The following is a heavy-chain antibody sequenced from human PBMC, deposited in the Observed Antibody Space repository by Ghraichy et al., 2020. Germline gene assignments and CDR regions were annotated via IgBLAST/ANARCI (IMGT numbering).Heavy chain of an antibody. J-gene: IGHJ5*02. CDR2: LYYSGST. Sequence: SETLSLTCTVSGTSISSYYWSWIRQPPGKGLEWIGSLYYSGSTNYNPSLKSRVTISADTSKNQFSLRLSSVTAADTAVYYCARGRYSSSPWGQGTLVTVSS. CDR1: GTSISSYY. V-gene: IGHV4-59*01. D-gene: IGHD6-13*01. CDR3: ARGRYSSSP.